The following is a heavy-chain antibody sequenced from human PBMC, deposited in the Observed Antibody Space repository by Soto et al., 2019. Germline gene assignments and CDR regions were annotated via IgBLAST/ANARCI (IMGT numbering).Heavy chain of an antibody. CDR3: ASLSGGRFLDKGDY. Sequence: QVQLHQWGAGQLKPSQILSLTCAVYNGSFMGYYWTWVRQPPGKGLEWIGEINHIGSPNYNPSLKSRVAISIDTSKQQFSLRLNSLTAADTAVYYCASLSGGRFLDKGDYWGQGIQVTVS. D-gene: IGHD3-3*01. CDR1: NGSFMGYY. CDR2: INHIGSP. J-gene: IGHJ4*02. V-gene: IGHV4-34*01.